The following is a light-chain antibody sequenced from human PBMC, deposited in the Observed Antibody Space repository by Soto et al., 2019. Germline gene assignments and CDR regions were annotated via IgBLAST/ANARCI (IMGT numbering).Light chain of an antibody. CDR1: QSISSY. J-gene: IGKJ1*01. V-gene: IGKV1-39*01. CDR3: QQRYSTPQT. Sequence: DIQMTQSPSSLSASVGDRVTITCRASQSISSYLNWYQKKPGKAPKLLIYAASTLQSGVPSRFSGTVSGTDFTLTISSLETEDFATYDCQQRYSTPQTFCPVTKVDIK. CDR2: AAS.